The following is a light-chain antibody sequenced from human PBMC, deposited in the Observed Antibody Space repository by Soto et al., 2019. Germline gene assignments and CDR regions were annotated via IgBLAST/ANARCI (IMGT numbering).Light chain of an antibody. CDR1: SSDIGGYKY. V-gene: IGLV2-14*01. Sequence: QAVVTQPASVSGSPGQSITISCTGTSSDIGGYKYVSWYQQHPGKAPKLMIYEVSNRPSGVSNRFSGSKSGNTASLTISGLQAEDEADYYCISYTTTSTLVFGGGTKVTVL. CDR3: ISYTTTSTLV. J-gene: IGLJ3*02. CDR2: EVS.